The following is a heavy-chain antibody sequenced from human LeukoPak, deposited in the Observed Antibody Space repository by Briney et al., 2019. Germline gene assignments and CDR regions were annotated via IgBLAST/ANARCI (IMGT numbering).Heavy chain of an antibody. J-gene: IGHJ6*02. D-gene: IGHD6-19*01. CDR3: ARDGVAGTHYYYYYGMDV. CDR1: GFTFSSYS. Sequence: GGSLRLSCAASGFTFSSYSMNWVRQAPGKGLEWVSSISSSSSYIYYADSVKGRFTISRDNAKNSLYLQMNSLRAEDTAVYYCARDGVAGTHYYYYYGMDVWGQGTTVTVSS. V-gene: IGHV3-21*01. CDR2: ISSSSSYI.